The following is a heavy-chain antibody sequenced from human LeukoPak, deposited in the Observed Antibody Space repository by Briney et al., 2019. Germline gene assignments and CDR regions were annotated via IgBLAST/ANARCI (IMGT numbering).Heavy chain of an antibody. D-gene: IGHD3-16*02. V-gene: IGHV4-34*01. J-gene: IGHJ5*02. CDR1: GGSFSGYY. Sequence: PSETLSLTCAVYGGSFSGYYWSWIRQPPGKGREWSGEINHSGSTNYNPSLKRRVTISADTSKNQFSLKLRSVTAADTAVYYCARNLPYYDYVWGSYRPNWFDPWGQGTLVTVSS. CDR3: ARNLPYYDYVWGSYRPNWFDP. CDR2: INHSGST.